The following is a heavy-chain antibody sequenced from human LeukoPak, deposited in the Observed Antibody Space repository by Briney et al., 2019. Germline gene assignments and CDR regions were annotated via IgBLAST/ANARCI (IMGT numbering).Heavy chain of an antibody. CDR1: GDSVSSNSAA. CDR2: TYYRSKWYN. CDR3: ARVHHYYGSGSYYTFDY. V-gene: IGHV6-1*01. D-gene: IGHD3-10*01. J-gene: IGHJ4*02. Sequence: SQTLSFTCAISGDSVSSNSAAWNWIRQSPSRGLEWPGRTYYRSKWYNDYAVSVKSRITINPDTSKNQFSLQLNSVTPEDTAVYYCARVHHYYGSGSYYTFDYWGQGTLVTVSS.